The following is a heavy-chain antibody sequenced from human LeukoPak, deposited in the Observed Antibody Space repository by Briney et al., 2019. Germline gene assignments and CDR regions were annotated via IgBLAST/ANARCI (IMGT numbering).Heavy chain of an antibody. Sequence: GGSLRLSCAASGFTFSSYEINWVRQAPGKGPKWISYISSGGSIFYNADSVMGRFTISRDNAKNSLYLQMNSLRAEDTAVYYCAREEAYCSGTSCFRFFDYWGQGTLVSVSS. D-gene: IGHD2-15*01. V-gene: IGHV3-48*03. CDR1: GFTFSSYE. CDR3: AREEAYCSGTSCFRFFDY. CDR2: ISSGGSIF. J-gene: IGHJ4*02.